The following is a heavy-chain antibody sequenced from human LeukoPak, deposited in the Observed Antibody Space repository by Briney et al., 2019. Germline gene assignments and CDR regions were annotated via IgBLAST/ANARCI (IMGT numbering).Heavy chain of an antibody. CDR1: GGSISSSSYY. V-gene: IGHV4-39*07. J-gene: IGHJ6*03. CDR2: FSYSGSP. D-gene: IGHD3-3*01. CDR3: ARDSNYDFWSGPPNYYMDV. Sequence: SETLSLTCSVSGGSISSSSYYWGWIRQPPGKGLEWIGSFSYSGSPYYSPTLKSRVTISLDTSTNQFSLKLSSVTAADTAVYYCARDSNYDFWSGPPNYYMDVWGKGTTVTVSS.